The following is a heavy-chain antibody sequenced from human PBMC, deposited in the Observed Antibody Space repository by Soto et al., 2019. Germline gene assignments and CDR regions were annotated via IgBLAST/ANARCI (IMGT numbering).Heavy chain of an antibody. J-gene: IGHJ4*02. CDR3: ARGGSGWKALNYFDS. D-gene: IGHD6-19*01. Sequence: QVQLQESGPGLVKPSQTLSLTSIVSGGSIDNNGYSWTWIRQRPGGGLEWLGSNNYRADTYYTPSLKSRIIISLYTSQNHFSLWLTSVTAADTGIYYCARGGSGWKALNYFDSWGQGILVTVSS. CDR1: GGSIDNNGYS. CDR2: NNYRADT. V-gene: IGHV4-31*03.